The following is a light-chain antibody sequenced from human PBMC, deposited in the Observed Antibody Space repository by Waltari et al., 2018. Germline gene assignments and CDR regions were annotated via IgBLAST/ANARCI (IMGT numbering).Light chain of an antibody. CDR1: SSDVGNYNL. V-gene: IGLV2-23*01. J-gene: IGLJ3*02. CDR2: AGN. Sequence: QSALTQPASVSGSPGQSITISCTGTSSDVGNYNLVSWYQQYPGKAPKVMIYAGNRRPSGVSDRFSGSKSGNTASLTISGVQAEDEADYYCCSYAGSYTWVFGGGTKLTVL. CDR3: CSYAGSYTWV.